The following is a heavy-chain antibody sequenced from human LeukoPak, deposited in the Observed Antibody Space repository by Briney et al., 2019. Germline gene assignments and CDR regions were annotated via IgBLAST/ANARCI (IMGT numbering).Heavy chain of an antibody. D-gene: IGHD2-15*01. CDR2: IYYTGSA. CDR1: GGSISSYY. Sequence: SETLSLTCSVSGGSISSYYWSWIRQPPGEGLQWIGHIYYTGSATYNPPLESRVTISLNTSKNQFSLKLSSVTAADTAVYYCARYCTGGSCYGSKFDCWGRGTLVTVSS. J-gene: IGHJ4*02. CDR3: ARYCTGGSCYGSKFDC. V-gene: IGHV4-59*01.